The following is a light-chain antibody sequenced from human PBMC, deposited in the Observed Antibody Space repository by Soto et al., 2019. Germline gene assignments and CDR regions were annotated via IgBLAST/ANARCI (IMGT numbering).Light chain of an antibody. Sequence: QSALTQPPSASGSPGQSVTISSTGTSSDVGAYNYVSWYQQYPGKAPKLMIYEVSKRPSGVPDRFSGSKSGKTASLTVSGLQPEDEADYYCTSYAGSDIWVFGGGTKVTVL. J-gene: IGLJ3*02. CDR3: TSYAGSDIWV. CDR2: EVS. V-gene: IGLV2-8*01. CDR1: SSDVGAYNY.